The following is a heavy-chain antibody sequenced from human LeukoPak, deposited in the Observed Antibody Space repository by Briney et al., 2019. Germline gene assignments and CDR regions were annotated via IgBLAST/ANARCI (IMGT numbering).Heavy chain of an antibody. CDR1: GFTFSTYS. V-gene: IGHV3-48*01. CDR3: ARESSRGYGYGDDY. CDR2: ISTSSTTI. J-gene: IGHJ4*02. D-gene: IGHD5-18*01. Sequence: GGSLRLSCAASGFTFSTYSMSWVRQAPGEGLEWVSYISTSSTTIFYADSMKGRFTISRDDAKNSLYLQMNSLRAEDTAAYYCARESSRGYGYGDDYWGQGTPVTVSS.